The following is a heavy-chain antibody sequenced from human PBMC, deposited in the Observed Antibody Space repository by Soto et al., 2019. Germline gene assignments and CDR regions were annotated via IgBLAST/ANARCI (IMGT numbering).Heavy chain of an antibody. J-gene: IGHJ4*02. D-gene: IGHD2-15*01. CDR1: DYTFTSYG. CDR3: ARSGGLDRDFNY. Sequence: SVKVSCKASDYTFTSYGISWVRQAPGQGLEWMGGIIPMFDTPIYAQKFQDRVTITADESTSTAYMQLSSLRSGDTAVYYCARSGGLDRDFNYWGQGSLVTVSS. CDR2: IIPMFDTP. V-gene: IGHV1-69*13.